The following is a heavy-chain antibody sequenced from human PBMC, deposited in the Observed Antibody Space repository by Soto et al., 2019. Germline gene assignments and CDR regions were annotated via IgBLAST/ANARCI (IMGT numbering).Heavy chain of an antibody. CDR3: AKGRSYYYYYGVDV. J-gene: IGHJ6*02. V-gene: IGHV3-23*01. CDR1: GFTFSSCA. CDR2: IIDSGGST. Sequence: EVQLLESGGGLVQPGGSLRLSCAASGFTFSSCAMGWVRQAPWKGLEWVSDIIDSGGSTYYADSVKGRFTISRDNSKSTLYLQMNSLRAEDTALYYCAKGRSYYYYYGVDVWGQGTTVTVSS.